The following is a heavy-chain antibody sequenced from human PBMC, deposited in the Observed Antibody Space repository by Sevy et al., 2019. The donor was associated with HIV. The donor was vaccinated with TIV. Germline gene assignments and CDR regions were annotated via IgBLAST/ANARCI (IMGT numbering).Heavy chain of an antibody. CDR2: IYPGDSDT. V-gene: IGHV5-51*01. D-gene: IGHD1-1*01. CDR1: GYSFTTNW. J-gene: IGHJ5*02. CDR3: ARGGLGKTTFGWFGP. Sequence: GESLKISCKGSGYSFTTNWIAWVRQTPGKGLEWMGIIYPGDSDTRYSPSFQGQVIISVDNSINTAYLQWISLKASDTAIYYCARGGLGKTTFGWFGPWGQGTPVTVSS.